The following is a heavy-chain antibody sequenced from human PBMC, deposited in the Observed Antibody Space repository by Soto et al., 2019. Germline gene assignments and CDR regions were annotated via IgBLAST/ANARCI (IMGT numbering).Heavy chain of an antibody. CDR2: IDPRDSYT. CDR1: GYTFTTFW. Sequence: PGESLKISCTGLGYTFTTFWISWVRQMPGRGLECMGRIDPRDSYTNYSPSFQGHVTISVDKSISTAYLQWGSLKASDTAMYYCARLYCSSSTCDSWFDPWGQGTLVTVSS. V-gene: IGHV5-10-1*01. D-gene: IGHD2-2*01. J-gene: IGHJ5*02. CDR3: ARLYCSSSTCDSWFDP.